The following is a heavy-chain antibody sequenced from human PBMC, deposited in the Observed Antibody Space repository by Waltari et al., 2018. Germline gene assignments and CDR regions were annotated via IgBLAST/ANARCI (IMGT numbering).Heavy chain of an antibody. Sequence: QVQLVQSGAEVKKPGASVTVSCKASGYTFTSYAMHWVRQAPGQRLEWMGWINAGNGNTKYSQKFQGRVTITRDTSASTAYMELRSLRSDDTAVYYCARDMGGGWIDYWGQGTLVTVSS. CDR1: GYTFTSYA. CDR2: INAGNGNT. J-gene: IGHJ4*02. V-gene: IGHV1-3*01. D-gene: IGHD6-19*01. CDR3: ARDMGGGWIDY.